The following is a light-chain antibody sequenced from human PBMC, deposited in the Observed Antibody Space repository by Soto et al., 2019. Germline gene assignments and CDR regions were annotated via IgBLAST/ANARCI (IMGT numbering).Light chain of an antibody. CDR3: QVYNNWPPYT. J-gene: IGKJ2*01. CDR2: DAS. V-gene: IGKV3-15*01. Sequence: EILMTQSPATLSVSPGERATLSCRASQSVSRNLAWYQQKRGQAPRLLIYDASTRATGIPARFSGSGSGTEFTLTISSLQAEDFAAYYYQVYNNWPPYTFGQGTKLEIK. CDR1: QSVSRN.